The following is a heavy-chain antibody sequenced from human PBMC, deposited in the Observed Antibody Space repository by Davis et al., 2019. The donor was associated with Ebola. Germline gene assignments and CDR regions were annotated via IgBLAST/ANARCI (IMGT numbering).Heavy chain of an antibody. CDR3: ARSVTTVTTAYNWFDP. Sequence: SVKVSCKASGGTFSSYAISWVRQAPGQGLEWMGGIIPIFGTANYAQKFQGRVTITADESTSTAYMELSSLRSEDTAVYYCARSVTTVTTAYNWFDPWGQGTLVTVSS. CDR1: GGTFSSYA. CDR2: IIPIFGTA. J-gene: IGHJ5*02. D-gene: IGHD4-17*01. V-gene: IGHV1-69*13.